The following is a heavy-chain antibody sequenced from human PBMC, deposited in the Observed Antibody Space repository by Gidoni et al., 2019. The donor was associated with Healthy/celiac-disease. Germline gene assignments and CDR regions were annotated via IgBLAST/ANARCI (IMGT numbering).Heavy chain of an antibody. J-gene: IGHJ4*02. CDR3: AKGLYSSSWYLFDY. CDR1: GFTFDDYA. D-gene: IGHD6-13*01. V-gene: IGHV3-9*01. Sequence: EVQLVESGGVLVQPGRSLRLSFAASGFTFDDYAMHWVRQAPGKGLEWVSGIRWKSGSIGDADAGKGRFTIARDNAKNSLYMQMNSLRAEDTALYYCAKGLYSSSWYLFDYWGQGTLVTVSS. CDR2: IRWKSGSI.